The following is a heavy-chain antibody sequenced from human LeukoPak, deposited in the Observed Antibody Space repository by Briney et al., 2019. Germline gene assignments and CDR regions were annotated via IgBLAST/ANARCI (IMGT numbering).Heavy chain of an antibody. CDR3: ARIYDSSGYYEDY. Sequence: SETLSLTCTVSGGSISSYYWSWLRQPPGKGLEWIGYIYYSGSTNYNPSFKSRVTISVDTSKNQFSLKLSSVTAADTAVYYCARIYDSSGYYEDYWGQGTLVTVSS. CDR1: GGSISSYY. V-gene: IGHV4-59*01. J-gene: IGHJ4*02. CDR2: IYYSGST. D-gene: IGHD3-22*01.